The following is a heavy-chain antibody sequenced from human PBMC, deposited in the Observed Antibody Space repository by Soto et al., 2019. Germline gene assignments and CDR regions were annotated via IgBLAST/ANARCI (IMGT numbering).Heavy chain of an antibody. CDR1: GCFFTDYY. D-gene: IGHD3-10*01. CDR3: AIGGSQIYYQGMDV. CDR2: ISGTGDTK. Sequence: GGSLRLSCSASGCFFTDYYLSWIHQAPGKGLECVAYISGTGDTKYIADSVKGRFSVSRDNTKNSLFLQMTSLRADAAAVYYCAIGGSQIYYQGMDVWGQGTTVTVSS. V-gene: IGHV3-11*01. J-gene: IGHJ6*01.